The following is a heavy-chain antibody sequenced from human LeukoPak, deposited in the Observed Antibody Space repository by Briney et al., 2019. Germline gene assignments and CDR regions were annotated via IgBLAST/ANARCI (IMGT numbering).Heavy chain of an antibody. CDR3: ARGYYYDSSVAY. CDR2: ISYSSTYI. Sequence: PGGSLRLSCAASGFTFSTFGFNWVRQAPGKGLEWVSSISYSSTYISYADSVKGRFTISRDNARNSLYLQMNSLRAEDTAVYYCARGYYYDSSVAYWGQGTLVTVSS. J-gene: IGHJ4*02. D-gene: IGHD3-22*01. V-gene: IGHV3-21*01. CDR1: GFTFSTFG.